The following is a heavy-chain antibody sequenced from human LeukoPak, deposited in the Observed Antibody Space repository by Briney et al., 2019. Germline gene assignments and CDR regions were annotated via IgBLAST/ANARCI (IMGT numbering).Heavy chain of an antibody. J-gene: IGHJ4*02. V-gene: IGHV3-23*01. CDR3: ADYDYVWGSYRYPDGY. Sequence: QPGGSLRLSCAASGFTFSSYAMSWVRQAPGKGLEWVSAISGSGGSTYYADSVKGRFTISRDNSKNTLYLQMNSLRAEDTAVYYCADYDYVWGSYRYPDGYWGQGTLVTVSS. CDR2: ISGSGGST. D-gene: IGHD3-16*02. CDR1: GFTFSSYA.